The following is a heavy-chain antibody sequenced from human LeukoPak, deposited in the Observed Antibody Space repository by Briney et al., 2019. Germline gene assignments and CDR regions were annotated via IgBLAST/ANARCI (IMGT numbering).Heavy chain of an antibody. CDR2: IYYSGST. D-gene: IGHD2-15*01. CDR3: ARGVCGGSCYSRQKYGMDV. J-gene: IGHJ6*02. CDR1: GGSISSHY. Sequence: SETLSLTCTVSGGSISSHYWNWIRQPPGKGLEWIGYIYYSGSTNYNPSLKSRVTISLDTSKNQFSLKLSSVTAADTAVYYCARGVCGGSCYSRQKYGMDVWGQGTTVTVSS. V-gene: IGHV4-59*11.